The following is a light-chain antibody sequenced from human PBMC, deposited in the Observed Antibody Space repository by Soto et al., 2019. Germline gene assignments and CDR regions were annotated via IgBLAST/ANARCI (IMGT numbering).Light chain of an antibody. V-gene: IGLV2-8*01. J-gene: IGLJ1*01. Sequence: QSVLTQPPSASGSPGQSVTISCTGTSSDVGGYNYVSWYKQHPGKAPKLMIFEVSKRPLGVPDRFSGSKSGNTASLTVPGLQAEDEAHYYCSSYSGSNIYVFGSGTKLTV. CDR3: SSYSGSNIYV. CDR2: EVS. CDR1: SSDVGGYNY.